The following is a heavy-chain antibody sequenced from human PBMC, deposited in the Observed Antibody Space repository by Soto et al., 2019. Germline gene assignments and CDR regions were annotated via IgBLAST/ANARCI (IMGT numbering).Heavy chain of an antibody. J-gene: IGHJ4*02. CDR1: GFTFSSYA. D-gene: IGHD6-6*01. CDR2: ISGSGGST. CDR3: AMWDSSSGQIDY. Sequence: EVQLLESGGGLVQPGGSLRLSCAASGFTFSSYAMSWVRQAPGKGLEWVSAISGSGGSTYYADSVKGRFTISRDNSKNTLYLQMNSLRAEDTAVYYCAMWDSSSGQIDYCGQGTLVTVSS. V-gene: IGHV3-23*01.